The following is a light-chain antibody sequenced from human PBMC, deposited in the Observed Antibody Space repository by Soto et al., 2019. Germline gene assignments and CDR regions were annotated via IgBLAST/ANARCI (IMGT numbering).Light chain of an antibody. Sequence: QSALTQPPSASGSPGQSVTISCTGTSSDVGGHNFVSGYQQHPGKAPKFLIYEVTKRPSGVPDRFSGSKSGITASLTVAGLQADDEAYYYCSAYAGNNNPVIFGGGTKLTVL. CDR1: SSDVGGHNF. CDR3: SAYAGNNNPVI. CDR2: EVT. J-gene: IGLJ2*01. V-gene: IGLV2-8*01.